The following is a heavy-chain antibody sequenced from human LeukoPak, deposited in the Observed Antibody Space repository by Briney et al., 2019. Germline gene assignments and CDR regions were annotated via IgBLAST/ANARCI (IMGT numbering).Heavy chain of an antibody. CDR3: ARGPYYYGSGSYGVAFDI. J-gene: IGHJ3*02. V-gene: IGHV3-66*01. Sequence: GGSLRLSCAASGFTVSSNYMSWVRQAPGKGLEWVSVIYSGGSTYYADSVKGRFTISRDNSKNTLYLQMNSLRAEDTAVYYCARGPYYYGSGSYGVAFDIWGQGTMVTVSS. D-gene: IGHD3-10*01. CDR2: IYSGGST. CDR1: GFTVSSNY.